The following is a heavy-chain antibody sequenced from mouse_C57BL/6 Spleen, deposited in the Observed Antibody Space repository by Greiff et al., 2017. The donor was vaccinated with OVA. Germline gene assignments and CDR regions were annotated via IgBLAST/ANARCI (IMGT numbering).Heavy chain of an antibody. CDR1: GFTFSSYA. V-gene: IGHV5-4*01. J-gene: IGHJ2*01. CDR2: ISDGGSYT. D-gene: IGHD2-4*01. CDR3: AREGDYGPFDY. Sequence: EVKLMESGGGLVKPGGSLKLSCAASGFTFSSYAMSWVRQTPEKRLEWVATISDGGSYTYYPDNVKGRFTISRDNAKNNLYLQMSHLKSEDTAMYYCAREGDYGPFDYWGQGTTLTVSS.